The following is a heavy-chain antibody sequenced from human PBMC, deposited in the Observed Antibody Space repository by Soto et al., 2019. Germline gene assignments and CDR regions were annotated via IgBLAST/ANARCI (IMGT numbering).Heavy chain of an antibody. CDR3: TNPDKAMNTYYYYGSDV. Sequence: PGGSLRLSCAASGFTFSNAWMSWVRQAPGKGLEWVGRIKSKTDGGTTDYAAPVKGRFTISRDDSKNTMYLQMNSLKTEETAVYYCTNPDKAMNTYYYYGSDVWGQGTTVTVS. D-gene: IGHD5-18*01. V-gene: IGHV3-15*01. J-gene: IGHJ6*02. CDR1: GFTFSNAW. CDR2: IKSKTDGGTT.